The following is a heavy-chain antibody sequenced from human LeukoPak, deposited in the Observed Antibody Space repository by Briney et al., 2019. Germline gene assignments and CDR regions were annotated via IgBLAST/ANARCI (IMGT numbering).Heavy chain of an antibody. V-gene: IGHV3-53*01. D-gene: IGHD2-15*01. CDR2: IYSGGNI. CDR1: GFTVSSNY. Sequence: PGGSLRLSCAASGFTVSSNYMNWVRQAPGKGLEWVSIIYSGGNIYYADSVKGRFTISRDNAKNSLYLQMNSLRVEDTAVYYCARVGCSGGRCPGYGMDVWGQGTTVTVSS. J-gene: IGHJ6*02. CDR3: ARVGCSGGRCPGYGMDV.